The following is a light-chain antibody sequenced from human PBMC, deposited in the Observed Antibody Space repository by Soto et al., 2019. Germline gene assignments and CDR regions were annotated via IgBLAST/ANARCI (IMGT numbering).Light chain of an antibody. V-gene: IGKV3-20*01. CDR1: QSVSSSY. Sequence: EIVLTQSPGTLSLSPGERATLSCRASQSVSSSYLAWYQQKPGQAPRLLIYGASSRATGIPDRFSGSGSGTDFTLTISRLEPEDFAVYYCQQFGNSRQTFGQGTKVDNK. J-gene: IGKJ1*01. CDR2: GAS. CDR3: QQFGNSRQT.